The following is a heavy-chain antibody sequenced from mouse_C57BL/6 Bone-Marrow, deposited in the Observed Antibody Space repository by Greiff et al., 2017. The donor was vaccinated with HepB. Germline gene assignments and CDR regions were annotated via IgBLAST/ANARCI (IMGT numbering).Heavy chain of an antibody. CDR2: IYPGSGNT. CDR3: ARSMVTTRFAY. V-gene: IGHV1-76*01. Sequence: VKLMESGAELVRPGASVKLSCKASGYTFTDYYINWVKQRPGQGLEWIARIYPGSGNTYYNEKFKGKATLTAEKSSSTAYMQLSSLTSEDSAVYFCARSMVTTRFAYWGQGTLVTVSA. D-gene: IGHD2-2*01. CDR1: GYTFTDYY. J-gene: IGHJ3*01.